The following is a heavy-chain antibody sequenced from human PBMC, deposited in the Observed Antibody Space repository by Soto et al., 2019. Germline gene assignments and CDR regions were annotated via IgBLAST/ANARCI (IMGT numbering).Heavy chain of an antibody. D-gene: IGHD2-21*02. CDR2: IYSGETT. CDR3: TRDGRGLGRLSLFEY. J-gene: IGHJ4*02. V-gene: IGHV3-53*01. Sequence: EVQLVESGGGLIHPGGSLRLSCAASGFNVNSDYMNCVRQTPGKGLEWVASIYSGETTYYADSVRGRFTISSDKSKNTIYFQLSSLRIEDTAVYYCTRDGRGLGRLSLFEYWGQGVLVTVSS. CDR1: GFNVNSDY.